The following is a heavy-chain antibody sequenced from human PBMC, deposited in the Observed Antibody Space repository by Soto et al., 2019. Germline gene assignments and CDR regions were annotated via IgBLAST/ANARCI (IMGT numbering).Heavy chain of an antibody. CDR1: GVSIGSNYY. V-gene: IGHV4-4*02. CDR3: ARSRGWYAIDY. CDR2: MSHIGSV. D-gene: IGHD6-19*01. Sequence: QVLLQESGPGLVQPSGTLSLSCVVSGVSIGSNYYWGWVRQPPGKGLEWLGDMSHIGSVNYNPSLKSRFPLSMDKSHNQFSLKLHSVPAADPAVYYCARSRGWYAIDYWGQGTLVIVSS. J-gene: IGHJ4*02.